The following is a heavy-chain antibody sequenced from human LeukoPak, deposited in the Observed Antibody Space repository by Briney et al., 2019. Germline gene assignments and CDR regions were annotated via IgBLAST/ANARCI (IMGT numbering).Heavy chain of an antibody. V-gene: IGHV3-7*03. CDR3: AKDIADCTNGVRYAFDI. J-gene: IGHJ3*02. CDR2: IKQDGSEK. CDR1: GFTFSSYW. Sequence: GGSLRLSCAASGFTFSSYWMSWIRQAPGKGLEWVANIKQDGSEKEYVGSVKGRFTISRDNAKNSLYLQMNSLRAEDVALYYCAKDIADCTNGVRYAFDIWGQGTTVTVSS. D-gene: IGHD2-8*01.